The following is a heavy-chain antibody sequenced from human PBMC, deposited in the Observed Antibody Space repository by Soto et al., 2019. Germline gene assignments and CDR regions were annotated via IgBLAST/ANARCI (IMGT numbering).Heavy chain of an antibody. J-gene: IGHJ6*02. CDR3: ARSLRYFSPHYGMDV. V-gene: IGHV1-46*01. Sequence: ASVKVSCKASGYTFTSYYMHWARQAPGQGLEWMGIINPSGGSTSYAQKFQGRVTMTRDTSTSTVYTELSSLRSEDTAVYYCARSLRYFSPHYGMDVWGQGTTVTVSS. D-gene: IGHD3-9*01. CDR1: GYTFTSYY. CDR2: INPSGGST.